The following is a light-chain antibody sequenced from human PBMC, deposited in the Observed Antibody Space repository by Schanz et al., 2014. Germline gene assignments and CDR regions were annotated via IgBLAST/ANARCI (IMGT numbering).Light chain of an antibody. V-gene: IGLV2-18*02. CDR3: TSHTSSRPYV. Sequence: QSALTQPPSVSGSPGQSVTISCTGTSSDIGSYNRVSWYQQPPGAAPKLIIYEVTYRPSGVPDRFSGSKSGSTASLTISGLQAEDEADYYCTSHTSSRPYVFGTGTKLTVL. CDR2: EVT. CDR1: SSDIGSYNR. J-gene: IGLJ1*01.